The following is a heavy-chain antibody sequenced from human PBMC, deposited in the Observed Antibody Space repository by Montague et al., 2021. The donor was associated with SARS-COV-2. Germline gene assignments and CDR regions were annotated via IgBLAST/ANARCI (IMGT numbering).Heavy chain of an antibody. CDR3: ARTSDPSNFDSTGYYGAFDV. J-gene: IGHJ3*01. CDR1: GATISSDY. CDR2: MSYSGSA. D-gene: IGHD3-22*01. V-gene: IGHV4-59*01. Sequence: SETLSLTCTVSGATISSDYWSWIRQSPWKGLEWIGYMSYSGSATYNPSLESRVAISRDTSKNQFSLTLIPATTADTAIYYCARTSDPSNFDSTGYYGAFDVWGQGTTVIVSS.